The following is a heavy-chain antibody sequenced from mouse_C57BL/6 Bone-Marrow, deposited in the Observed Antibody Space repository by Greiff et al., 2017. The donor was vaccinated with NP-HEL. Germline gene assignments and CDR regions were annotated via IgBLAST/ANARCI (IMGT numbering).Heavy chain of an antibody. CDR2: INPNNGGT. CDR3: ARGFITTVVAGDY. J-gene: IGHJ2*01. CDR1: GYTFTDYY. D-gene: IGHD1-1*01. V-gene: IGHV1-26*01. Sequence: EVQLQQSGPELVKPGASVKISCKASGYTFTDYYMNWVKQSHGKSLEWIGDINPNNGGTSYNQKFKGKATLTVDKSSSTAYMELRSLTSEDSAVYYCARGFITTVVAGDYWGQGTTLTVSS.